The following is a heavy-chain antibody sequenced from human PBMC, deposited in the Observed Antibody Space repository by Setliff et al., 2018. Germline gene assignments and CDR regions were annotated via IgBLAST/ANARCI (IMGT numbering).Heavy chain of an antibody. D-gene: IGHD4-4*01. J-gene: IGHJ6*03. Sequence: PSETLSLTCTVSGGSISSGGYYWSWIRQHPGKGLEWIGYIYTSGSTNYNPSLKSRVTISVDTSKNQFSLKLSSVTAADTAVYYCASNALPHYDYSNYEGLYDYYYYMDVWGKGTTVTVSS. CDR1: GGSISSGGYY. CDR2: IYTSGST. CDR3: ASNALPHYDYSNYEGLYDYYYYMDV. V-gene: IGHV4-61*08.